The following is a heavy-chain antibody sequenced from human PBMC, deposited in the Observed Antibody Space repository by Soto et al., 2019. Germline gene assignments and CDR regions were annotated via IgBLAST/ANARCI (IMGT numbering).Heavy chain of an antibody. V-gene: IGHV1-18*01. Sequence: GASVKVSCKASGYSFSSFGISWVRQAPGQGLEWVGWVSVPSGDTSSAQNFQGRVTVTTDTSTSTAYMEVGSLRSDDTAVYYCARTYRSCCSCYLVYWPEGTLVTVSS. CDR2: VSVPSGDT. CDR3: ARTYRSCCSCYLVY. D-gene: IGHD2-15*01. J-gene: IGHJ4*02. CDR1: GYSFSSFG.